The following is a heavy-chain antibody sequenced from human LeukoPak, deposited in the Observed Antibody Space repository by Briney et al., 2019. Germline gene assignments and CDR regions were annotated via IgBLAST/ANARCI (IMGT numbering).Heavy chain of an antibody. CDR2: IDSNTGDR. CDR3: ASEAFCAGGTCHLQRVAS. V-gene: IGHV1-2*02. CDR1: GYTLTAYY. D-gene: IGHD2-8*02. J-gene: IGHJ4*02. Sequence: ASVKVSCKASGYTLTAYYMHWVRQAPGQDLEWMGWIDSNTGDRKYDQESQGRLTIIWDTSTDTAYIELRSLISGDTAVYYCASEAFCAGGTCHLQRVASWGPGTLLTVAS.